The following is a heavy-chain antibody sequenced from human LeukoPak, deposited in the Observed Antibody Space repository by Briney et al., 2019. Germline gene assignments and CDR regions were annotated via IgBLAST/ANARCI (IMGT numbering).Heavy chain of an antibody. CDR1: GYTFTRYA. Sequence: ASVKVSCKASGYTFTRYAINWLRQAPGQGLEWMGRVSPNSGNTGYAQKFQGRVTMTRDTSISTVYMELSSLRSEDTAVYYCATDVYSSSWYNYWGQGTLVTVSS. CDR2: VSPNSGNT. CDR3: ATDVYSSSWYNY. J-gene: IGHJ4*02. V-gene: IGHV1-8*01. D-gene: IGHD6-13*01.